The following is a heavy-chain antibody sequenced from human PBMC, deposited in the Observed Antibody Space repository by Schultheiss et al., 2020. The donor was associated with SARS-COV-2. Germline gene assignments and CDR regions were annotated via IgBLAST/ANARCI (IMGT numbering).Heavy chain of an antibody. CDR3: AKGFYYGSGSFYNQYFDY. CDR1: GFTFDDYA. CDR2: ITWNSDNR. J-gene: IGHJ4*02. D-gene: IGHD3-10*01. Sequence: GGSLRVSCAGSGFTFDDYAMHWVRQAPGKGLEWVAGITWNSDNRGYADSVKGRFTVARDNAKNSLYLQMNSLRAEDTALYFCAKGFYYGSGSFYNQYFDYWGQGTLVTVSS. V-gene: IGHV3-9*01.